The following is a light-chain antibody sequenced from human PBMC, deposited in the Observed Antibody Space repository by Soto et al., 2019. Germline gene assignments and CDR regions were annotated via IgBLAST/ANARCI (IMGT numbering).Light chain of an antibody. V-gene: IGLV2-18*01. CDR3: NLYTSSNTYV. J-gene: IGLJ1*01. CDR2: EVS. CDR1: SSDVGDYNH. Sequence: QYVLTQPPSVSGSPGQSVTISCTGTSSDVGDYNHVSWYQQSPGTVPKLIIYEVSSRPSGVPDRFSGSKSGNTASLTISGLQAEDEADYYCNLYTSSNTYVFGTGTKVTVL.